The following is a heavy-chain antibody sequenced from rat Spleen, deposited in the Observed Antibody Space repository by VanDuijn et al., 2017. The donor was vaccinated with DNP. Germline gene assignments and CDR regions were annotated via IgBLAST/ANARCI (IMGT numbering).Heavy chain of an antibody. CDR1: GYSITTYR. CDR3: TRGDILRSVDY. CDR2: INSAGSI. V-gene: IGHV3-3*01. Sequence: EVQLQESGPGLVKPSQSLSLTCSVTGYSITTYRWNWIRKFPGKKLEWMGYINSAGSIEYNPSLKGRISITSDTSKNQFFLQVNSVTTDDTSTYYCTRGDILRSVDYWGKGVMVTVSS. D-gene: IGHD1-6*01. J-gene: IGHJ2*01.